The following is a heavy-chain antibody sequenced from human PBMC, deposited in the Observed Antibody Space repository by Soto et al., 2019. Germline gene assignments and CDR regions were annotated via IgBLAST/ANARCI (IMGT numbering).Heavy chain of an antibody. CDR2: ISYDGSNK. D-gene: IGHD6-6*01. CDR3: AKDAIEYSSSSGDY. J-gene: IGHJ4*02. Sequence: GGSLRLSCAASGFTFSSYGMHWVRQAPGKGLEWVAVISYDGSNKYYADSVKGRFTISRDNSKNTLYLQMNSLRAEDTAVYYCAKDAIEYSSSSGDYWGQGTLVTVSS. CDR1: GFTFSSYG. V-gene: IGHV3-30*18.